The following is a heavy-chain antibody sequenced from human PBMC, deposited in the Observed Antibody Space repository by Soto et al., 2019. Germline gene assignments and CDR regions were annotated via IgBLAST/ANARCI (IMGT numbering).Heavy chain of an antibody. V-gene: IGHV3-48*03. J-gene: IGHJ6*02. CDR1: GFTFSSYE. CDR3: ARARIQLNYYYYYGMDV. CDR2: ISSSGSTI. Sequence: PGGSLRLSCAASGFTFSSYEMNWVRQAPGKGLEWVSYISSSGSTIYYADSVKGRFTISRDNAKNSLYLQMNSLRAEDTAVYYCARARIQLNYYYYYGMDVWGQGTTVTVSS. D-gene: IGHD5-18*01.